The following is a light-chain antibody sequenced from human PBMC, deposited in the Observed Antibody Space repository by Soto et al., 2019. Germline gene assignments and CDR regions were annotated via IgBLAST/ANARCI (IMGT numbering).Light chain of an antibody. V-gene: IGKV1-33*01. Sequence: DVQLTQSPSTLPASVGDRVAITCKAPQNIFNYLNWFQQRPGKAPQLLISDASHLEPGVPSRFSGQRSGTDFTLIINDLQPEDFATYFCQQYEDLPLTFGGGTRVEV. CDR1: QNIFNY. CDR2: DAS. CDR3: QQYEDLPLT. J-gene: IGKJ4*01.